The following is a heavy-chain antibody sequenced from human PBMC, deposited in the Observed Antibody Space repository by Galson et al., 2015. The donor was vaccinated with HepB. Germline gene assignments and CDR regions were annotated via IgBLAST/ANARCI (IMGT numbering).Heavy chain of an antibody. CDR3: ARETGYYYDSSGYSHFDY. D-gene: IGHD3-22*01. J-gene: IGHJ4*02. Sequence: PALVKPTQTLTLTCTFSGFSLSTSGMCVSWIRQPPGKALEWLARIDWDDDKYYSTSLKTRLTISKDTSKNQVVLTMTNMDPVDTATYYCARETGYYYDSSGYSHFDYWGQGTLVTVSS. V-gene: IGHV2-70*11. CDR2: IDWDDDK. CDR1: GFSLSTSGMC.